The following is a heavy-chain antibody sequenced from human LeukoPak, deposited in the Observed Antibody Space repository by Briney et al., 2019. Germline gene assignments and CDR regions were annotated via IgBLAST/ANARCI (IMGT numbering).Heavy chain of an antibody. CDR1: GFTFNNYG. D-gene: IGHD3-22*01. V-gene: IGHV3-23*01. CDR3: AKGSSGYFADL. CDR2: ISNDGGGT. Sequence: GRSLRLSCAASGFTFNNYGLIWVRQAPGKGLEWVAAISNDGGGTMYAAFVEGRFTISRDNSKNTLFLQVNSLRAEDTALYYCAKGSSGYFADLWGQGTLVTVSS. J-gene: IGHJ5*02.